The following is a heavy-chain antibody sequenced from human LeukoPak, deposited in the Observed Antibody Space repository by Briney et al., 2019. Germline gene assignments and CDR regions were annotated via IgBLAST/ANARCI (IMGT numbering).Heavy chain of an antibody. D-gene: IGHD3-22*01. CDR3: AKCLLRGYYDASGYYFFDD. J-gene: IGHJ4*02. CDR1: GFTFSSYV. Sequence: PGGSLRLSCEASGFTFSSYVMTWVRQAPGKGLEWVASVSGGGDSTYYTDSVKGRFTISRDNSKSTLYLQMNSLRDGDTAVYYCAKCLLRGYYDASGYYFFDDWGQGTLVAASS. V-gene: IGHV3-23*01. CDR2: VSGGGDST.